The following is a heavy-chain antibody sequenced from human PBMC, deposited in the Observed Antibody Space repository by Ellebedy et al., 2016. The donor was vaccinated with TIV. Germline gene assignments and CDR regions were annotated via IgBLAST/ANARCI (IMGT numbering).Heavy chain of an antibody. CDR2: IYYTGST. V-gene: IGHV4-59*01. Sequence: MPSETLSLTCTFTVSGGSISSYYWTWIRQPPGQGLEWIGYIYYTGSTNYNPSLKSRLTISVDTSKNQFSLKLSSVTAADTAVYYCASGPNQYFFDYWGQGTLVTVSS. J-gene: IGHJ4*02. CDR1: GGSISSYY. CDR3: ASGPNQYFFDY.